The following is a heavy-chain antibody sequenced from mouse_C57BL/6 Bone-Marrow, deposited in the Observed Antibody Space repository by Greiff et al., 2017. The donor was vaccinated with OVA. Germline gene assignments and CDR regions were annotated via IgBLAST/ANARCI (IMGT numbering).Heavy chain of an antibody. V-gene: IGHV14-4*01. J-gene: IGHJ4*01. Sequence: VQLQQSGAELVRPGASVKLSCTASGFNIKDDYMHWVKQRPEQGLEWIGWIDPENGDTEYASKFQGKATITADTSSNTAYLQLSSLTSEDTAVYYGTQGYYYAMDYWGQGTSVTVSS. CDR1: GFNIKDDY. CDR3: TQGYYYAMDY. CDR2: IDPENGDT.